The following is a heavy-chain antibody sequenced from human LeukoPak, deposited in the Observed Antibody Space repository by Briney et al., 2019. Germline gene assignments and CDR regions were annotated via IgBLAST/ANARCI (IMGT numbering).Heavy chain of an antibody. V-gene: IGHV4-4*02. CDR2: VHRSGST. Sequence: SETLSLTCAVSIDSTNGNYWSWVRQSPGKGLEWIGEVHRSGSTNNKPSLKRRVTISIDRSKDQIPLDLTSVTAADTAVYYCARELLNAPTPGAYWGQGILVTVSS. J-gene: IGHJ4*02. CDR3: ARELLNAPTPGAY. D-gene: IGHD2-21*01. CDR1: IDSTNGNY.